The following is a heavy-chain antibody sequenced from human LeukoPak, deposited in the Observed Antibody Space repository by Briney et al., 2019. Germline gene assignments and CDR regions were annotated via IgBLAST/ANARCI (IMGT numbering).Heavy chain of an antibody. CDR1: GGSISSYY. V-gene: IGHV4-59*08. D-gene: IGHD3-9*01. CDR3: ARAGWTYYDIFTGFKENYYYYYMDV. J-gene: IGHJ6*03. CDR2: IYYSGSS. Sequence: SETLSLTCTVSGGSISSYYWSWIRQPPGKGLEWIGYIYYSGSSNYNPSLKSRVTISVDTSKNQFSLELSSVTAAGTAVYYCARAGWTYYDIFTGFKENYYYYYMDVWGKGTTVTVSS.